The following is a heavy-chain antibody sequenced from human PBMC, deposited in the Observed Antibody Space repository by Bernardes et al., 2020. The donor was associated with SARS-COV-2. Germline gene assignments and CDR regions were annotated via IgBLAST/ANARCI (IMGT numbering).Heavy chain of an antibody. CDR1: GGTFSSYA. J-gene: IGHJ4*02. CDR2: IIPILGIA. D-gene: IGHD3-10*01. CDR3: ARDSGFGFEPYDY. V-gene: IGHV1-69*04. Sequence: SVKVSCKASGGTFSSYAISWVRQAPGQGLEWMGRIIPILGIANYAQKFQGRVTITADKSTSTAYMELSSLRSEDTAVYYCARDSGFGFEPYDYWGQGTLVTVSS.